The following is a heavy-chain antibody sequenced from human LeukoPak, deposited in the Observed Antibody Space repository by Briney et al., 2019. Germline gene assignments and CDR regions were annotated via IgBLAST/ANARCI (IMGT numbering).Heavy chain of an antibody. CDR2: IYYSGST. CDR3: VGVWGSYRIDAFDI. CDR1: GGSISSSSYY. V-gene: IGHV4-39*07. Sequence: SETLSLTCTVSGGSISSSSYYWGWIRQPPGKGLEWIGSIYYSGSTHYNPSLKSRVTISVDTSKNQFSLKLSSVTAADTAVYYCVGVWGSYRIDAFDIWGRGTMVTVSS. D-gene: IGHD3-16*02. J-gene: IGHJ3*02.